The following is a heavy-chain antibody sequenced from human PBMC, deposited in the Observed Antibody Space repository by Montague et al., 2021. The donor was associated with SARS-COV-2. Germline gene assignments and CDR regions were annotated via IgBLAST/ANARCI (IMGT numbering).Heavy chain of an antibody. V-gene: IGHV4-59*13. CDR3: ARTEYNWNDWFDP. CDR1: GGSISSYY. CDR2: IFHSGIT. Sequence: SETLSLTRSVSGGSISSYYWSWIRQSPGKGLVWIGYIFHSGITDYNPSLKSRVTISVDMSKNQFSLQLNSVTAADSAVYYCARTEYNWNDWFDPWGQGTLVTVSS. D-gene: IGHD1-20*01. J-gene: IGHJ5*02.